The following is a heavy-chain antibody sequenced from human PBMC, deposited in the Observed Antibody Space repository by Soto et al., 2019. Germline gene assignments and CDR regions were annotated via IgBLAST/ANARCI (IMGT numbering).Heavy chain of an antibody. CDR3: ARGWVDVTHLDS. J-gene: IGHJ4*02. CDR1: VGKYE. CDR2: ITHDGGGT. D-gene: IGHD5-12*01. Sequence: EVQLVESGGGMIQAGGSLRRSCVASVGKYEMNWVRPAPGKGLEWLARITHDGGGTHYADSVKGRFTISRDNAKNTLYLQLNSLRDEYTSIYYCARGWVDVTHLDSWGQGALVTVSS. V-gene: IGHV3-48*03.